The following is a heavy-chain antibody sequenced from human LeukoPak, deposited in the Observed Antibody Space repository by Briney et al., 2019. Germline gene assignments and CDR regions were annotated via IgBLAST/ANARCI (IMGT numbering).Heavy chain of an antibody. D-gene: IGHD6-19*01. Sequence: GSLRLSCAASGFTFSSYSMNWVRQAPGKGLEWVSSISSSSSYIYYADSVKGRFTISRDNAKTSLYLQMNSLRAEDMALYYCAKSGRKSSGWYSRDYFDYWGQGTLVTVSS. CDR2: ISSSSSYI. J-gene: IGHJ4*02. CDR1: GFTFSSYS. V-gene: IGHV3-21*04. CDR3: AKSGRKSSGWYSRDYFDY.